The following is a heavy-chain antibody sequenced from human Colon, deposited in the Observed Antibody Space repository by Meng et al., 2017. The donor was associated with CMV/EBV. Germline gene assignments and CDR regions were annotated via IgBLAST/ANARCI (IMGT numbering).Heavy chain of an antibody. V-gene: IGHV4-4*02. CDR3: ARDLTVVRGVLDY. D-gene: IGHD3-10*01. J-gene: IGHJ4*02. CDR2: ILHSGNT. Sequence: AVSGGSISSSNWWSRVRQPPGKGLEWIGEILHSGNTNYNPSLKSRVTISVDKSRNQFSLKLSPVTAADTAVYYCARDLTVVRGVLDYWSQGTLVTVSS. CDR1: GGSISSSNW.